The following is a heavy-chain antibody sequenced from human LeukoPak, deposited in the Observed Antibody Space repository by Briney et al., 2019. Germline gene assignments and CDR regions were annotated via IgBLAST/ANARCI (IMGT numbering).Heavy chain of an antibody. Sequence: GGSLRLSCAASGFSFSDYYMSWIRQAPGKGLGWVAAVSGNGSNTYYLDSVKSRFTVSRDNSRSILYLQMDSLRAEDTAVYYCAKVPVSGYFFDYWGQGTLVTVSS. CDR1: GFSFSDYY. D-gene: IGHD6-19*01. J-gene: IGHJ4*02. V-gene: IGHV3-23*01. CDR2: VSGNGSNT. CDR3: AKVPVSGYFFDY.